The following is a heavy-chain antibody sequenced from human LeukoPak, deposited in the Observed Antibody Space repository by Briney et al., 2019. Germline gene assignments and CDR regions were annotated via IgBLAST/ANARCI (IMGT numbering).Heavy chain of an antibody. CDR3: ATANYDFWSGYAFDI. CDR2: FDPEDGET. J-gene: IGHJ3*02. Sequence: ASVKVSCKASGYTFTSYGISWVRQAPGQGLEWMGGFDPEDGETIYAQKFQGRVTMTEDTSTDTAYMELSSLRSEDTAVYYCATANYDFWSGYAFDIWGQGTMVTVSS. V-gene: IGHV1-24*01. D-gene: IGHD3-3*01. CDR1: GYTFTSYG.